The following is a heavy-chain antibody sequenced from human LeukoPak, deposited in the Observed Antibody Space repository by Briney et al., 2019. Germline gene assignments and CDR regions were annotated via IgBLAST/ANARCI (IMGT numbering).Heavy chain of an antibody. CDR1: GFTFSSYA. Sequence: GGSLRLSCAASGFTFSSYAMSWVRQAPGKGLEWVSAISGSGGSTYYADSVKGRLTISRDNSKNTLYLQMNSLRAEDTAVYYCAKVTTTVTTLYYYYYGMDVWGQGTTVTVSS. CDR3: AKVTTTVTTLYYYYYGMDV. CDR2: ISGSGGST. V-gene: IGHV3-23*01. J-gene: IGHJ6*02. D-gene: IGHD4-11*01.